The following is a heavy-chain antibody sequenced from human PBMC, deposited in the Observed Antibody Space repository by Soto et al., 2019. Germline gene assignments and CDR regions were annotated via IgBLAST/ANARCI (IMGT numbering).Heavy chain of an antibody. D-gene: IGHD3-22*01. V-gene: IGHV3-23*01. CDR2: ISGSGGST. CDR3: AKDFREDYYDSSGYYGPFDY. CDR1: GFTFSSYA. J-gene: IGHJ4*02. Sequence: PWGSLRLSCAASGFTFSSYAMSWVRQAPGKGLEWVSAISGSGGSTYYADSVKGRFTISRDNSKNTLYLQMNSLRAEDTAVYYCAKDFREDYYDSSGYYGPFDYWGQGTLVTVSS.